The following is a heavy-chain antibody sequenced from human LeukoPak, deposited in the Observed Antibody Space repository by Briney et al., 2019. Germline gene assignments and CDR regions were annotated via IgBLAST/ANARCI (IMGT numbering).Heavy chain of an antibody. CDR3: AKDIGYGDYVGFQYFQH. D-gene: IGHD4-17*01. Sequence: PGGSLRLSCAASGFTFSSYSMNWVRQAPGKGLEWVSGISWNSGSIGYADSVKGRFTISRDNAKNSLYLQMNSLRAEDTALYYCAKDIGYGDYVGFQYFQHWGQGTLVTVSS. V-gene: IGHV3-9*01. CDR1: GFTFSSYS. CDR2: ISWNSGSI. J-gene: IGHJ1*01.